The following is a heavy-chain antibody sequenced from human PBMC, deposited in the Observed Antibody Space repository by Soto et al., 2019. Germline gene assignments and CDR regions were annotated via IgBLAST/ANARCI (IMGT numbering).Heavy chain of an antibody. Sequence: ASVKVSCKASGYTFTNFGITWVRQAPGQGLVWMGWISAYNGNTNYAQKFQDRVTMTTDTSTSTAYLELRSLRSDDTAVYYCARVPDYWGQGTLVTVSS. CDR3: ARVPDY. CDR2: ISAYNGNT. V-gene: IGHV1-18*01. J-gene: IGHJ4*02. CDR1: GYTFTNFG.